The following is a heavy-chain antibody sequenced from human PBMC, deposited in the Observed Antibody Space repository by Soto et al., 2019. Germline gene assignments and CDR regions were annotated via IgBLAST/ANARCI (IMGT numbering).Heavy chain of an antibody. V-gene: IGHV3-9*01. J-gene: IGHJ5*02. CDR1: GFTFDDYA. D-gene: IGHD2-2*01. CDR2: ISWNSGSI. Sequence: EVQLVESGGGLVQPGRSLRLSCAASGFTFDDYAMHWVRQAPGKGLEWVSGISWNSGSIGYADSVKGRFTISRDNAKNSLYLQMKSLRAEDTALSYGAKDMFALPSADHWFDPWGQGTRVTVSS. CDR3: AKDMFALPSADHWFDP.